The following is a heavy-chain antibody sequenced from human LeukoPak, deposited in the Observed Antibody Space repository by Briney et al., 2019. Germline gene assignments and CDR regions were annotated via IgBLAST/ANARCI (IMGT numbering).Heavy chain of an antibody. CDR2: IYYSGST. CDR1: GGSISSGDYY. J-gene: IGHJ4*02. CDR3: ARGVLLWFGELLELDY. V-gene: IGHV4-30-4*08. D-gene: IGHD3-10*01. Sequence: SETLSLTCTVSGGSISSGDYYWSWIRQPPGKGLEWIGYIYYSGSTYYNPSLKSRVTISVDTSKNQFSLKLSSVTAADTAVYYCARGVLLWFGELLELDYWGQGTLVTVSS.